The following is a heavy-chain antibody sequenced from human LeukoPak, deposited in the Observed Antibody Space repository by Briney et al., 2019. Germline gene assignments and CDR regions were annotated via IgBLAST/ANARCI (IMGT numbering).Heavy chain of an antibody. CDR1: GYTFTGYY. CDR2: INPNSGGT. V-gene: IGHV1-2*06. D-gene: IGHD6-19*01. Sequence: ASVKVSCKASGYTFTGYYMHWVRQAPGQGLEWMGRINPNSGGTNYAQKFQGRVTMTRDTSISTAYMELSRLRSEDTAVYYCATDPPDSSGWPLADYWGQGTLVTVSS. J-gene: IGHJ4*02. CDR3: ATDPPDSSGWPLADY.